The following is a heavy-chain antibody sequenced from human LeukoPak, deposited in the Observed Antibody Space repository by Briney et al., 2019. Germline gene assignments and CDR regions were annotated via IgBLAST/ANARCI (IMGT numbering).Heavy chain of an antibody. V-gene: IGHV4-61*02. Sequence: KPSETLSLTCTVSGGSISSSSYYWTWIRQPAGKGLEWIGRIYTSGSTNYNPSLKSRITMSVDTSKNQFSLNLSSVTAADTAVYYCARGTYHFDYWGREPWSPSPQ. J-gene: IGHJ4*02. CDR2: IYTSGST. D-gene: IGHD1-1*01. CDR3: ARGTYHFDY. CDR1: GGSISSSSYY.